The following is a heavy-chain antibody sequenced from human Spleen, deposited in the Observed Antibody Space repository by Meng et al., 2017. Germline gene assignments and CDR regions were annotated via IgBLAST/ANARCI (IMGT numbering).Heavy chain of an antibody. CDR2: ISTSGNTI. CDR1: GFTFSDYY. J-gene: IGHJ4*02. V-gene: IGHV3-11*01. CDR3: ARFSDCGGDCPLDY. Sequence: QVQLVESGGGLVKPGGSLRLSCAASGFTFSDYYMSWVRQAPGKGLEWISYISTSGNTIYYTDSVKGRFAISRDNAKNSLYLQLNSLRADDTAVYYCARFSDCGGDCPLDYWGQGTLVTVSS. D-gene: IGHD2-21*02.